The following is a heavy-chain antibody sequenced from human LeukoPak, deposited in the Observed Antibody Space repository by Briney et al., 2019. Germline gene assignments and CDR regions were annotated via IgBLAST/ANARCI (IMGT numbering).Heavy chain of an antibody. Sequence: PGGSLRLSCAASGFTFSSYWMHWVRQAPGKGLVWVSRINSDGSSTSYADSVKGQFTISRDNAKNTLYLQMDSLRAEDTAVYYCARGPFQNWNDFLYWGQGTLVTVSS. D-gene: IGHD1-1*01. CDR1: GFTFSSYW. V-gene: IGHV3-74*01. CDR2: INSDGSST. J-gene: IGHJ4*02. CDR3: ARGPFQNWNDFLY.